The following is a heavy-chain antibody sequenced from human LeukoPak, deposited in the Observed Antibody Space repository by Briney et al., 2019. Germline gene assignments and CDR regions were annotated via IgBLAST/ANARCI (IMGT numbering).Heavy chain of an antibody. V-gene: IGHV4-61*02. CDR1: GGSISSGSYY. CDR2: IYTSGST. Sequence: SETLSRTCTVSGGSISSGSYYWSWIRQPAGKGLEWIGRIYTSGSTNYNPSLKSRVTISVGTSKNQFSPKLSSVTAADTAVYYCAVERDGYSIDYWGQGTLVTVSS. D-gene: IGHD5-24*01. CDR3: AVERDGYSIDY. J-gene: IGHJ4*02.